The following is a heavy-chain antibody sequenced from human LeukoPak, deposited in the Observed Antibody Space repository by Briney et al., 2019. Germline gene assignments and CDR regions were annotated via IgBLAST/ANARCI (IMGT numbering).Heavy chain of an antibody. CDR2: INQDGTGK. CDR1: GFTFRTYW. J-gene: IGHJ4*02. V-gene: IGHV3-7*04. Sequence: PGGSLRLSCAASGFTFRTYWMTWVRQAPGKGLEWVANINQDGTGKNYVDSVKGRFTISRDNAKNSLYLQMNSLRAEDAAVYYCARNMGDYWGQGTLVTVSS. CDR3: ARNMGDY. D-gene: IGHD2/OR15-2a*01.